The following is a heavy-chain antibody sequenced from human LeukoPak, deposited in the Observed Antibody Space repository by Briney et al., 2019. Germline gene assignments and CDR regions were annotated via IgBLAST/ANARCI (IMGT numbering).Heavy chain of an antibody. D-gene: IGHD3-16*02. CDR3: ARVGNYDYVWGSYLEYYYYYMDV. CDR2: INTNTGNP. V-gene: IGHV7-4-1*02. CDR1: GYTFTSYA. Sequence: ASLKVSCTASGYTFTSYAMNWVRQAPGQGLEWMGWINTNTGNPTYAQGFTGRFVFSLDTSVSTAYLQISSLEAEDTAVYYCARVGNYDYVWGSYLEYYYYYMDVWGEGTTVTVSS. J-gene: IGHJ6*03.